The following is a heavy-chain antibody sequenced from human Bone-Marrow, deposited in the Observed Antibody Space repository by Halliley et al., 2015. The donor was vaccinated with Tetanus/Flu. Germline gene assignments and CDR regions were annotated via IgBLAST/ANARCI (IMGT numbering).Heavy chain of an antibody. D-gene: IGHD3-10*01. J-gene: IGHJ4*02. Sequence: TLSLTCTVSGGSISNSNHYWGWIRQPPGKGLEWIGSIYYSGSTYYNPSLKSRVTISVDTSKNQFSLKLSSVTAADTAVFFCARSRFGELLQAGFDYWGQGTLVTVSS. CDR1: GGSISNSNHY. CDR2: IYYSGST. CDR3: ARSRFGELLQAGFDY. V-gene: IGHV4-39*01.